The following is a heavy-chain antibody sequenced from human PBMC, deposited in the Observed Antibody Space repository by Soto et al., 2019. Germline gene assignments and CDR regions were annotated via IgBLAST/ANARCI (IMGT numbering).Heavy chain of an antibody. V-gene: IGHV2-5*02. CDR1: GFSLSTGGVG. J-gene: IGHJ6*02. Sequence: SGPTLVNPTQTLTLTCTFSGFSLSTGGVGVAWIRQPPGKALEWLALIYWDDDKRYSPSLKSRLAITKDTSKNQVVLIMTNMDPVDTATYYCIQSRCGGDCLQSYASYYYYGMDVWGQGTTLTVSS. D-gene: IGHD2-21*02. CDR3: IQSRCGGDCLQSYASYYYYGMDV. CDR2: IYWDDDK.